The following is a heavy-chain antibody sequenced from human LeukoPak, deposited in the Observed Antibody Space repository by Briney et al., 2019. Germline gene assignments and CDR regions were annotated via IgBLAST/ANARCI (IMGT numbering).Heavy chain of an antibody. V-gene: IGHV3-9*01. J-gene: IGHJ4*02. CDR3: AKDMRRGIAVAGLDY. CDR2: ISWNSGSI. D-gene: IGHD6-19*01. Sequence: GGSLRLSCAASGFTFDDYAMHWVRQAQGKGLEWVSGISWNSGSIGYADSVKGRFTISRDNAKNSLYLQMNSLRAEDTALYYCAKDMRRGIAVAGLDYWGQGTLVTVSS. CDR1: GFTFDDYA.